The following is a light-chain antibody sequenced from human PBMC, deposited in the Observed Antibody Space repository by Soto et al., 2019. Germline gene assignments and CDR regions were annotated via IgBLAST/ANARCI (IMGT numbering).Light chain of an antibody. CDR1: TSSIGSNY. V-gene: IGLV1-47*02. CDR3: AAWDNSLSGQVV. J-gene: IGLJ2*01. CDR2: NNN. Sequence: QSVLTQPPSASGTPGQRVTISCSGSTSSIGSNYVYWYQQLPRTAPKLLIYNNNQRPSGVPARFSGSKSGTSASLAISGLQSEDEADYYCAAWDNSLSGQVVFGGGTKVTVL.